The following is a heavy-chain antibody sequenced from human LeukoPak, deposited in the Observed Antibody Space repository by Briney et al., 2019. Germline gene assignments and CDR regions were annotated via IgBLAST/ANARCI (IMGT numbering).Heavy chain of an antibody. D-gene: IGHD3-22*01. CDR3: ARTPPPSAKGYYNFDS. CDR1: GGSVTSSGYS. V-gene: IGHV4-30-2*06. Sequence: PSETLSLTCAVSGGSVTSSGYSWHWIRQSLGTGLEWIGYVYHSGSTYYNPSLKSRVTLSLDTSKNQFSLKLSSVTAADTAGYYCARTPPPSAKGYYNFDSWGKETLATAS. J-gene: IGHJ4*02. CDR2: VYHSGST.